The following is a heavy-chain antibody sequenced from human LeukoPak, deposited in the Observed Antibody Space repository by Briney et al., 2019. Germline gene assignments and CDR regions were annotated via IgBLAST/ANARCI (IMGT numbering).Heavy chain of an antibody. D-gene: IGHD2-2*02. CDR1: GFTFTDHY. CDR3: VRNTRAPTY. V-gene: IGHV3-11*06. CDR2: ISGSKTDT. J-gene: IGHJ4*02. Sequence: KSGGSLRLSCATSGFTFTDHYMSWIRQAPGKGLEWVSYISGSKTDTNYADSVKGRFTVSRDNAKNSVYLQMYSLTAEDTAVYYCVRNTRAPTYWGQGVLVTVSS.